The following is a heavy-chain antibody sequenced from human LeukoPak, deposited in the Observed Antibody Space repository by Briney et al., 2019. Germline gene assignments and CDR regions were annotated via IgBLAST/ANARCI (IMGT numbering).Heavy chain of an antibody. CDR1: GFTFSSYA. V-gene: IGHV3-64*01. D-gene: IGHD1-26*01. Sequence: PGGSLRLSCAASGFTFSSYAMHWVRQAPGKGLEYVSAISSNGGSTYYANSVKGRFTISRDNSKNTLYLQMGSLRAEDMAVYYCARSGIVGATTSPLDYWGQGTLVTVSS. J-gene: IGHJ4*02. CDR3: ARSGIVGATTSPLDY. CDR2: ISSNGGST.